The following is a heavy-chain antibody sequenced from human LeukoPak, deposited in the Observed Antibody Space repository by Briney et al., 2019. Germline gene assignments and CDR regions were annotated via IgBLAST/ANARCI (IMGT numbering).Heavy chain of an antibody. CDR1: GGSISSYY. J-gene: IGHJ4*02. D-gene: IGHD6-13*01. V-gene: IGHV4-59*08. CDR2: IYYSGST. CDR3: VRQRPSSSWFFDY. Sequence: SETLSLTCTASGGSISSYYWSWIRQPPGKGLEWIGYIYYSGSTNYNPSLKSRVTISVDMSKNQFSLKLSSVTAADTAVYYCVRQRPSSSWFFDYWGQGTLVTVSS.